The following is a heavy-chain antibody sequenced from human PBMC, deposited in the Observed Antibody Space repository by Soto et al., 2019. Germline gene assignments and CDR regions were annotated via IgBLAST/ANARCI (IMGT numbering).Heavy chain of an antibody. CDR3: ARMGVDTAMVTLFDY. Sequence: SETLSLTCTVSGGSINSYYWSWIRQPPWKGLEWIGYIYYSGSTNYNPSLKSRVTISVDTSKNQFSLKLSSVTAADTAVYYCARMGVDTAMVTLFDYWGQGTLVTVSS. D-gene: IGHD5-18*01. J-gene: IGHJ4*02. V-gene: IGHV4-59*01. CDR2: IYYSGST. CDR1: GGSINSYY.